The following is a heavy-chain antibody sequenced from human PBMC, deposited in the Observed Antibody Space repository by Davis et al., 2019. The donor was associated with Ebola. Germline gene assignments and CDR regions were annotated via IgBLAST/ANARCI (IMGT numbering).Heavy chain of an antibody. J-gene: IGHJ4*02. V-gene: IGHV3-30*18. D-gene: IGHD2-8*01. CDR1: GFTFSSYG. CDR2: ISYDGSNK. Sequence: PGGSLRLSCAASGFTFSSYGMHWVRQAPGKGLEWVAVISYDGSNKYYADSVKGRFTISRDNSKNTLYLQMNSLRAEDTAVYYCAKDNVPRFWAFDYWGQGTLVTVSS. CDR3: AKDNVPRFWAFDY.